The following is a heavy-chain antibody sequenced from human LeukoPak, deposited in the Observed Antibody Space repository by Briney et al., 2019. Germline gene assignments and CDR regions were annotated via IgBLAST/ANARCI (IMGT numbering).Heavy chain of an antibody. J-gene: IGHJ5*02. V-gene: IGHV3-23*01. CDR3: AKDGAWIIFSWFDP. Sequence: GSLRLSCAASGFAFSSYAMSWVRQAPGKGLAWVSAISGSGGSTYYADSVKGRFTISRHNSKNTLYLQMNSLRAEDTAVYYCAKDGAWIIFSWFDPWGQGTLVTVSS. D-gene: IGHD5-12*01. CDR1: GFAFSSYA. CDR2: ISGSGGST.